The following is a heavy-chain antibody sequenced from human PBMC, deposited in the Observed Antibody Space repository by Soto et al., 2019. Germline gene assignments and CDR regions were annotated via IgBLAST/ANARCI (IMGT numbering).Heavy chain of an antibody. CDR2: IYHSGST. Sequence: QLQLQESGSGLVKPSQTLSLTCAVSGGSISSGGYSGSWIRQPPGKGLEWIGYIYHSGSTYYNPSLNSRVTISVDRSKNQFSLKLSSVNDADTAVYYCARNWNDYGMDVLVQGTTVTVSS. CDR1: GGSISSGGYS. J-gene: IGHJ6*02. V-gene: IGHV4-30-2*01. CDR3: ARNWNDYGMDV. D-gene: IGHD1-1*01.